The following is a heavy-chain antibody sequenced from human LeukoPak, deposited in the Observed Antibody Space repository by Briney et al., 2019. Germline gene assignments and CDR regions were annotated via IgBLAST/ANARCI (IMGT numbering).Heavy chain of an antibody. J-gene: IGHJ6*02. D-gene: IGHD2-15*01. CDR1: GFTFSSYA. V-gene: IGHV3-23*01. CDR3: AKDGRYCSGGSPCWVYYYGMDV. CDR2: ISASGGST. Sequence: PGGSLRLSCAASGFTFSSYAMSWVRQAPGKGLDWVSAISASGGSTYYADSVKGRFTISRDNSKNTLYLQMNSLRAEDTAVYYCAKDGRYCSGGSPCWVYYYGMDVWGQGTTVTVSS.